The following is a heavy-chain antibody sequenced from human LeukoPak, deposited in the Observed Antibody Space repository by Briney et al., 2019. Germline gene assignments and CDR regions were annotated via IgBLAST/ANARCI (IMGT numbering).Heavy chain of an antibody. D-gene: IGHD3-3*01. Sequence: GGSLRLSCAASGFTFSSYSINWVRQAPGKGLEWVSYISSSSSTIYYTNSVKGRFTISRDNAKNSLYLQMNSLRAEDTAVYYCARDPEIREWKAIGIDYWGQGTLVTVSS. CDR3: ARDPEIREWKAIGIDY. CDR2: ISSSSSTI. J-gene: IGHJ4*02. V-gene: IGHV3-48*04. CDR1: GFTFSSYS.